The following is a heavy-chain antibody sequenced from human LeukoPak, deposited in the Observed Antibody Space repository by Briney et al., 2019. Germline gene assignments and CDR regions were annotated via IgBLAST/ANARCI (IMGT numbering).Heavy chain of an antibody. Sequence: SETLSLTCTVSGASIDSSSYYWGWIRQPPGKGLEWIGTIYYSVHTYYNPSLKSRVTISVDRSKNQFSLRLSSVTAADTAVYYCTKIDYSPYYYMDVWGKGTTVTVSS. V-gene: IGHV4-39*07. CDR2: IYYSVHT. D-gene: IGHD4-11*01. J-gene: IGHJ6*03. CDR3: TKIDYSPYYYMDV. CDR1: GASIDSSSYY.